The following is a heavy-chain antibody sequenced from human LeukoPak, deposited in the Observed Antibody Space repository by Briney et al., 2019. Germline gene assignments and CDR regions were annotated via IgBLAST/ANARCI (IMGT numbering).Heavy chain of an antibody. Sequence: SETLSLTCSVSGASVNYGTYFLNWMRQPPGKGLEWIAYVDYNGGTNYNPSLKTRDTMSVDTSKNQFVLKMSSMTATDTAVYYCARGTGWLTENWGQGTLVTVSS. J-gene: IGHJ4*02. CDR1: GASVNYGTYF. CDR3: ARGTGWLTEN. V-gene: IGHV4-61*01. D-gene: IGHD6-25*01. CDR2: VDYNGGT.